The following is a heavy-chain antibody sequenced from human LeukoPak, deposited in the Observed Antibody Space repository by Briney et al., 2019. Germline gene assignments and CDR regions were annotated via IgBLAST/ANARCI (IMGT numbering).Heavy chain of an antibody. CDR1: GFTFSSNG. V-gene: IGHV3-33*01. J-gene: IGHJ4*02. D-gene: IGHD6-19*01. Sequence: PGRSLRLSCAASGFTFSSNGMNWGRQAPGKGLEWVAIIWYDGSKEYYVDSVKGRFTISRDNSKNMVYLEMNSLRAEDTAVYYCARISGWSQFDYWGQGSLVTVSS. CDR2: IWYDGSKE. CDR3: ARISGWSQFDY.